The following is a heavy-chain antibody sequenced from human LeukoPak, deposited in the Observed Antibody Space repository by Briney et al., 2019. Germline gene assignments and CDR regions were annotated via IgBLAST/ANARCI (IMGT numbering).Heavy chain of an antibody. V-gene: IGHV3-23*01. D-gene: IGHD6-19*01. CDR3: AKTLSSGWSGKYYFDY. Sequence: GGALRLSCAASGFTFSTYAISWVRQAPGKGLEWVSGISGNGDNTYYADSVKGRFTIYRDNSKSRLSLQMNSLRAEDTAVYYCAKTLSSGWSGKYYFDYWGQGTLVSVSS. CDR1: GFTFSTYA. CDR2: ISGNGDNT. J-gene: IGHJ4*02.